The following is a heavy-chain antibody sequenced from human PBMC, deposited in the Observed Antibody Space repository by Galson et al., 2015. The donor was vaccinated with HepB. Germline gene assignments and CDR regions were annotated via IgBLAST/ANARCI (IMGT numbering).Heavy chain of an antibody. Sequence: SVKVSCKASGYTFSNYGFTWVRQAPGQGLEWMGWISGYNGKTKYAQKFQDRVTLTTDTSRNTVYMEVRNLRSDDTAVYYCSRDGRSCGFYWGQGTLVTVS. J-gene: IGHJ4*02. V-gene: IGHV1-18*01. CDR3: SRDGRSCGFY. CDR1: GYTFSNYG. D-gene: IGHD6-13*01. CDR2: ISGYNGKT.